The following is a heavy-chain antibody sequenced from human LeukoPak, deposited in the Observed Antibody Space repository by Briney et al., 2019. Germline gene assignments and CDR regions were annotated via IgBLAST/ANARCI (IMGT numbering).Heavy chain of an antibody. CDR3: ARFGLTERNPSDNYYGSGSYYRLDP. CDR2: IYYSGST. CDR1: GGSISSSSYY. J-gene: IGHJ5*02. V-gene: IGHV4-39*07. Sequence: SETLSLTCTVSGGSISSSSYYWGWIRQPPGKGLEWIGSIYYSGSTYYNPSLKSRVTISVDTSKNQFYLKLSSVTAADTAVYYFARFGLTERNPSDNYYGSGSYYRLDPWGQGTLVTVSS. D-gene: IGHD3-10*01.